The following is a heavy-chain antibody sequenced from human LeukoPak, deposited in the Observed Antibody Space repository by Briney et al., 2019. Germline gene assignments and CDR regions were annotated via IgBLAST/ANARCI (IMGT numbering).Heavy chain of an antibody. D-gene: IGHD3-22*01. V-gene: IGHV1-18*01. J-gene: IGHJ4*02. CDR1: GYTFTSYS. CDR2: ISAYNGNT. CDR3: ARDETYYYDSSGYCDY. Sequence: ASVKVSCKASGYTFTSYSISWVRQAPGQGLEWMGWISAYNGNTNYAQKLQGRVTMTTDTSTSTAYMELRSLRSDDTAVYYCARDETYYYDSSGYCDYWGQGTLVTVSS.